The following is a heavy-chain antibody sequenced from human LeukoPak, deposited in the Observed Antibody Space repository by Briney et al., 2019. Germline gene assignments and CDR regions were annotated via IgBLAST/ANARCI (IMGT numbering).Heavy chain of an antibody. CDR3: ARTYDFWSGYYRDYYYYMDV. D-gene: IGHD3-3*01. CDR1: EYSFTSYW. V-gene: IGHV5-51*01. CDR2: IYPGDSDT. J-gene: IGHJ6*03. Sequence: GESLKISSQGSEYSFTSYWIGWVRQMPGKGLEWMGLIYPGDSDTRYSPSFQGQVTIPADKSISTAYLQWSSLKASDTAMYYCARTYDFWSGYYRDYYYYMDVWGKGTTVTVSS.